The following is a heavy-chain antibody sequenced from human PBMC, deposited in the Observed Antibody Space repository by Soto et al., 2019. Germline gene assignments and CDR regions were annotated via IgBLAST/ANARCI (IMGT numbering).Heavy chain of an antibody. J-gene: IGHJ6*02. CDR1: GYTLTELS. V-gene: IGHV1-24*01. CDR2: FDPEDGET. Sequence: GASVKVSCKVSGYTLTELSMHWVRQAPGKGLEWMGGFDPEDGETIYAQKFQGRVTMTEDTSTDTVYMELSSLRSEDTAVYYCARAVAGYYYYYYGMDVWGQGTTVTVSS. CDR3: ARAVAGYYYYYYGMDV. D-gene: IGHD6-19*01.